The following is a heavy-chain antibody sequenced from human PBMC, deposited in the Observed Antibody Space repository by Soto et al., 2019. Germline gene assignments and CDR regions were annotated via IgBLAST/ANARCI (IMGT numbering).Heavy chain of an antibody. CDR1: GGTFRTYA. Sequence: QVRLLQSGAEVKKPGSSVRVSCEASGGTFRTYAISWVRQAPGQGLEWMGEIIPIFGTVNYAQKFQGRVTITADESTTXVXXDLRSLRSEDTAVYYCAKGAVAGTPTSYYYYGMDVWGQGTTVTVSS. D-gene: IGHD6-19*01. V-gene: IGHV1-69*12. CDR3: AKGAVAGTPTSYYYYGMDV. J-gene: IGHJ6*02. CDR2: IIPIFGTV.